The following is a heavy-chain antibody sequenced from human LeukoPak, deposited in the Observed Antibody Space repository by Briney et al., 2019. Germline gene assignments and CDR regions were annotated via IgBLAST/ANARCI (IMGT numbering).Heavy chain of an antibody. CDR2: INHSGST. Sequence: SETLSLTCAVYGGSFSGYYWSWIRQPPGKRLEWIGEINHSGSTNYNPSLKSRVTIAVDTSKNQFSLKLSSVTAADTAVYYCATRILASAGTNWFDPWGQGTLVTVSS. J-gene: IGHJ5*02. CDR3: ATRILASAGTNWFDP. CDR1: GGSFSGYY. D-gene: IGHD2-15*01. V-gene: IGHV4-34*01.